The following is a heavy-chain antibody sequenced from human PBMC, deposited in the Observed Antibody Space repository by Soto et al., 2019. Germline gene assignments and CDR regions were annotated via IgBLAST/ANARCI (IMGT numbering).Heavy chain of an antibody. CDR2: ISNDGSNK. V-gene: IGHV3-30*18. Sequence: QVQLVESGGGVVQPGRSLRLSCAASGFTFSSYVMHWVRQAPGKGLEWVAVISNDGSNKYYEDSVKGRFTISRDNSKNTVYMQMNSLRAEDTAIYYCAKTIPGVVTWYFELWGRGTLVTVSS. J-gene: IGHJ2*01. D-gene: IGHD2-21*01. CDR3: AKTIPGVVTWYFEL. CDR1: GFTFSSYV.